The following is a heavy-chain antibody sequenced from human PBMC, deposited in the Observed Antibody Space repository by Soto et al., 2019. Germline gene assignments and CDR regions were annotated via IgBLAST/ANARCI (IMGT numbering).Heavy chain of an antibody. Sequence: GGSLRLSCAASGFTFSSYGMHWVRQAPGKGLEWVAVISYDGSNKYYADSVKGRFTISRDNSKNTLYLQMNSLRAEDTAVYYCAKDPDMWELLGRGYFDYWGQGTLVTVSS. V-gene: IGHV3-30*18. CDR1: GFTFSSYG. CDR3: AKDPDMWELLGRGYFDY. D-gene: IGHD1-26*01. J-gene: IGHJ4*02. CDR2: ISYDGSNK.